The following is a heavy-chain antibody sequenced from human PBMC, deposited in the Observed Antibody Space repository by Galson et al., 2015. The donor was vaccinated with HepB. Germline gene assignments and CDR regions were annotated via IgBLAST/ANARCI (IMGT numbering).Heavy chain of an antibody. V-gene: IGHV3-21*01. CDR2: ISSSSSYI. CDR1: GFTFSSYS. D-gene: IGHD5-12*01. Sequence: SLRLSCAASGFTFSSYSMNWVRQAPGKGLEWVSSISSSSSYIYYADSVKGRFTISRDNAKNSLYLQMNSLRAEDTAVYYCARDSVRGYSGYDSWGQGTLVTVSS. CDR3: ARDSVRGYSGYDS. J-gene: IGHJ4*02.